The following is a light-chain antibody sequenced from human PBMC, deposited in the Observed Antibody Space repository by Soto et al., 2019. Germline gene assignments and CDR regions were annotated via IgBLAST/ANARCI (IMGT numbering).Light chain of an antibody. V-gene: IGLV2-14*01. CDR1: SSDVGGYNY. CDR3: SSFTSTNTWV. Sequence: QSALTQPASVPGAPGQSITISCTGTSSDVGGYNYVSWYHQYPGNAPKLMIYEVSNRPSGDSNRFSGSKSGNTASLTIYGLQAEDEADYYCSSFTSTNTWVFGGGTKLTVL. J-gene: IGLJ3*02. CDR2: EVS.